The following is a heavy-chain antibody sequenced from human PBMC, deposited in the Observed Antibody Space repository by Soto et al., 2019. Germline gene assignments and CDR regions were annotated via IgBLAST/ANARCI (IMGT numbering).Heavy chain of an antibody. CDR3: ARIGNRYGDYAGS. V-gene: IGHV4-39*01. J-gene: IGHJ5*02. D-gene: IGHD4-17*01. CDR2: IYYSGST. Sequence: WETLSLTCTFSVVSISSNSYYCGWIRQPPGKGLEWIGSIYYSGSTYYNPSLKSRVTISVDTSKNQFSLKLSSVTAADTAVYYCARIGNRYGDYAGSWGQGTLVTVSS. CDR1: VVSISSNSYY.